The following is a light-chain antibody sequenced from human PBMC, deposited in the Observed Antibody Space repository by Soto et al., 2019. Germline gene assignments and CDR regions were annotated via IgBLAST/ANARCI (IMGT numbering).Light chain of an antibody. CDR2: DAS. CDR3: QQYSDWPLT. J-gene: IGKJ4*01. Sequence: EIVLTQSPATLSLSPGERATLSCRASQSVSSSLAWYQQKPGQAPRLLIYDASNRATGIPARFSGRGSGTDFPLTISSLEPEDFAVYYCQQYSDWPLTFGGGTKVDVK. CDR1: QSVSSS. V-gene: IGKV3-11*01.